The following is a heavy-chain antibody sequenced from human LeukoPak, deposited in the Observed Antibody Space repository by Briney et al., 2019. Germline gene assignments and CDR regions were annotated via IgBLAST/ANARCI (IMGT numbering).Heavy chain of an antibody. D-gene: IGHD1-26*01. CDR3: ARGGATRIFDY. Sequence: GRSLRLSCAASGFTFSSNYMSWVRQAPGKGLEWVSVIYSGGSTYYADSVKGRFTISRDNSKNTLYLQMNSLRAEDTVVYYCARGGATRIFDYWGQGTLVTVSS. J-gene: IGHJ4*02. CDR2: IYSGGST. V-gene: IGHV3-53*01. CDR1: GFTFSSNY.